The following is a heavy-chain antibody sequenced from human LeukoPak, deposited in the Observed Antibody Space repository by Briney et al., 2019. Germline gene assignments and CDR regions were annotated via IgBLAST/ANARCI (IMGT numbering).Heavy chain of an antibody. V-gene: IGHV4-31*03. D-gene: IGHD2-2*01. CDR2: IYYSGST. J-gene: IGHJ5*02. CDR1: GGSISSGGYY. Sequence: SEILSLTCTVSGGSISSGGYYWSWIRQHPGKGLEWIGYIYYSGSTYYNPSLKSRVTISVDTSKNQFSLKLSSVTAADTAVYYCARDTGRSPAAPPKSGFDPWGQGTLVTVSS. CDR3: ARDTGRSPAAPPKSGFDP.